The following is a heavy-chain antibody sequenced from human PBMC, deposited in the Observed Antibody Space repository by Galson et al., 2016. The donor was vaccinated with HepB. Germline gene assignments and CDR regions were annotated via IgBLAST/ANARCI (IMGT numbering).Heavy chain of an antibody. CDR3: ARAPGIEVSGVFHP. CDR1: GYMFIDYG. Sequence: SVKVSCKASGYMFIDYGVAWVRQAPGQGLEWIGWISAHNGNTVSAQKFRGRVTMTTDTSTTTAYMSLSSLTSDDTAVYFCARAPGIEVSGVFHPWGQGTVLIVSS. V-gene: IGHV1-18*01. J-gene: IGHJ5*02. CDR2: ISAHNGNT. D-gene: IGHD6-19*01.